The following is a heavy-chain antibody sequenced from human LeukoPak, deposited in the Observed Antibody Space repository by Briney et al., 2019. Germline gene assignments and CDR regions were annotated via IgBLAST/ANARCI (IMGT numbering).Heavy chain of an antibody. V-gene: IGHV3-72*01. CDR2: TRNKANSYTT. D-gene: IGHD3-3*01. CDR1: GFTFSDHY. CDR3: ARVGFWSGYRLGFAY. J-gene: IGHJ4*02. Sequence: GGSLRLSCAASGFTFSDHYMDWVRQAPGKGLEWVGRTRNKANSYTTEYAASVKGRFTISRDDSKNSVYLQMNSLKTEDTAVYYCARVGFWSGYRLGFAYWGQGTLVTVSS.